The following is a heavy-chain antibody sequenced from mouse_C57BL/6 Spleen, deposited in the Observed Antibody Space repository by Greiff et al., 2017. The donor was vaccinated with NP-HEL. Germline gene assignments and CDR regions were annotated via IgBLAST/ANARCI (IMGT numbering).Heavy chain of an antibody. D-gene: IGHD1-1*01. CDR2: ISYDGSN. J-gene: IGHJ2*01. Sequence: DVQLQESGPGLVKPSQSLSLTCSVTGYSITSGYYWNWIRQFPGNKLEWMGYISYDGSNNYNPSLKNRISITRDTSKNQFFLKLNSVTTEDTATYYCARNHYYGSVYFDYWGQGTTLTVSS. CDR1: GYSITSGYY. CDR3: ARNHYYGSVYFDY. V-gene: IGHV3-6*01.